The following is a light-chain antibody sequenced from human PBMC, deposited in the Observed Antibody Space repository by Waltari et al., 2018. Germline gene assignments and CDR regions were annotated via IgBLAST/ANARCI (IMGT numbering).Light chain of an antibody. J-gene: IGKJ2*03. Sequence: EIVMTQSPATLSVSPGERATISCRASQRVSSNLAWYQQKPGQAPRLLIYGASTRATGIPARFSGSGSGTEFTLTISSLQSEDFAVYYCQQYNNWPRGFGQGTKLEIK. CDR3: QQYNNWPRG. CDR1: QRVSSN. V-gene: IGKV3-15*01. CDR2: GAS.